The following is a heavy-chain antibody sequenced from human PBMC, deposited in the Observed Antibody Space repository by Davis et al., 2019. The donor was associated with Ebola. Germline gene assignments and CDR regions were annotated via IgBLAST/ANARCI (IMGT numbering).Heavy chain of an antibody. CDR2: IYYSGST. J-gene: IGHJ3*02. D-gene: IGHD3-22*01. V-gene: IGHV4-59*01. CDR3: ARKSYYYDSSGYHRGAFDI. Sequence: SETLSLTCAVYGGSFSGYYWSWVRQPPGKGLEWIGYIYYSGSTKNNPSLKSRVTISVDTSKNQFSLKLSSVTAADTAVYYCARKSYYYDSSGYHRGAFDIWGQGTMVTVSS. CDR1: GGSFSGYY.